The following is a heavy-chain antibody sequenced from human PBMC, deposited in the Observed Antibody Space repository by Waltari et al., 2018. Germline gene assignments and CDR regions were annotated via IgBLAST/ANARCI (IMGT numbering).Heavy chain of an antibody. CDR2: TYPGDSDT. D-gene: IGHD3-9*01. V-gene: IGHV5-51*03. Sequence: EVQLVQSGAEVKKPGESLKISCKGSGYSFTSYWIGWVRQMPGKGLEWMGITYPGDSDTRYSPSFQGQVTISADKSISTAYLQWSSLKASDTAMYYCARGYYDILTGFIKDAFDIWGQGTMVTVSS. CDR1: GYSFTSYW. CDR3: ARGYYDILTGFIKDAFDI. J-gene: IGHJ3*02.